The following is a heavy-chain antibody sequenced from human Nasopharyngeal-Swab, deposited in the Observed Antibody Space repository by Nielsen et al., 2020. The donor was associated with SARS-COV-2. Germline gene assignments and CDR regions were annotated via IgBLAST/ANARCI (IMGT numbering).Heavy chain of an antibody. Sequence: WIRQPPGKGLEWVAVISYDGSNKYYADSVKGRFTISRDNSKNTLYLQMNSLRAEDTAVYYCAKDQGLLADYWGQGTLVTVSS. CDR3: AKDQGLLADY. D-gene: IGHD3/OR15-3a*01. V-gene: IGHV3-30*18. CDR2: ISYDGSNK. J-gene: IGHJ4*02.